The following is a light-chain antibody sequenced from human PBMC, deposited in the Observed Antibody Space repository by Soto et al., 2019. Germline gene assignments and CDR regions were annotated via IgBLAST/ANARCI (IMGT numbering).Light chain of an antibody. J-gene: IGLJ1*01. CDR1: SSNIGAGYD. Sequence: QLVLTQSPSVSGAPGQRVTISCTGSSSNIGAGYDVHWYQQLPGTAPKLLVYDNNNRPSGVPDRFSGSKSGTSASLVITGLQAEDEADDYCQSYDRSLSGYVFGTGTKLTVL. CDR3: QSYDRSLSGYV. V-gene: IGLV1-40*01. CDR2: DNN.